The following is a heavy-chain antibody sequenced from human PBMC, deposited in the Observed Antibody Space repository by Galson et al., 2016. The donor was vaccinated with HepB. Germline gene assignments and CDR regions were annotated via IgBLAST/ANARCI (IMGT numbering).Heavy chain of an antibody. J-gene: IGHJ6*02. CDR2: ISSSGTTI. D-gene: IGHD4-17*01. CDR3: ARDLVYPGDYGKYYYYGMDV. V-gene: IGHV3-48*03. CDR1: GFTFSSFE. Sequence: SLRLSCAASGFTFSSFEMNWVRQAPGKGLEWLSYISSSGTTIYYADSVKGRFTISRDNARNSLSLQMNSLRVEDTAVYYCARDLVYPGDYGKYYYYGMDVWGQGTTVTVSS.